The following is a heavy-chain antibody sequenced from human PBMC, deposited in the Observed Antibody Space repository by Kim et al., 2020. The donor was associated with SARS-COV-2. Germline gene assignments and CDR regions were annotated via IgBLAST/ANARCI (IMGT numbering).Heavy chain of an antibody. Sequence: GGSLRLSCAASGFTFSSYAMHWVRQAPGKGLEWVAVISYDGSNKYYVDSVKGRFTISRDNSKNTLYLQMNSLRAEDTAVYYCARDLGLPENYDSSGYYSGVCDYWGQGTLVTVSS. CDR2: ISYDGSNK. D-gene: IGHD3-22*01. J-gene: IGHJ4*02. V-gene: IGHV3-30*04. CDR3: ARDLGLPENYDSSGYYSGVCDY. CDR1: GFTFSSYA.